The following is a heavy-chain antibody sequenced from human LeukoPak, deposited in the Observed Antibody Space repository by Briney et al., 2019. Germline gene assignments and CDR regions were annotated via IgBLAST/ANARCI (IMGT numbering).Heavy chain of an antibody. J-gene: IGHJ5*02. CDR1: GGTFSSYA. V-gene: IGHV1-69*04. CDR2: IIPILGIA. Sequence: SVKVSCKASGGTFSSYAISWVRQAPGQGLEWMGRIIPILGIANYAQKFQGRVTITADKSTSTAYMELSSLRPEDTAVYYCARELKGCSSTSCYSNNWFDPWGQGTLVTVSS. D-gene: IGHD2-2*01. CDR3: ARELKGCSSTSCYSNNWFDP.